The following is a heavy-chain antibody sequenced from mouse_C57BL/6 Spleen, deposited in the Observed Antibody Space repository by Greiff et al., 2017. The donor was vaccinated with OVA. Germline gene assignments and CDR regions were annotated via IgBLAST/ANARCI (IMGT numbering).Heavy chain of an antibody. V-gene: IGHV3-6*01. CDR2: ISYDGSN. J-gene: IGHJ3*01. CDR1: GYSITSGYY. CDR3: ARGDGTPFAY. Sequence: EVQLVESGPGLVKPSQSLSLTCSVTGYSITSGYYWNWIRQFPGNKLEWMGYISYDGSNNYNPSLKNRISITRDTSKNQFFLKLNSVTTEDTATYYCARGDGTPFAYWGQGTLVTVSA. D-gene: IGHD1-1*01.